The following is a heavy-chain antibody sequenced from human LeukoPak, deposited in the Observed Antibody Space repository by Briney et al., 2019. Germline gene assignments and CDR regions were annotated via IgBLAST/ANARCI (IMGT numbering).Heavy chain of an antibody. CDR2: ISGSGGST. V-gene: IGHV3-23*01. CDR1: GFTFRRYA. J-gene: IGHJ4*02. D-gene: IGHD6-19*01. CDR3: AKGIGQWLVEGY. Sequence: GGSLRLSCAASGFTFRRYAMSWVRQAPGKGLEWVSAISGSGGSTYYADPVKGRFTISRDNSKNTLYLQMNSLRAEDTAVYYCAKGIGQWLVEGYWGQGTLVTVSS.